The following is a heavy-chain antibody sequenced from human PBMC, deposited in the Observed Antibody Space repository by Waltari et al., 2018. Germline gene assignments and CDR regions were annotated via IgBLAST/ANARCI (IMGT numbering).Heavy chain of an antibody. CDR1: AFPSSTSG. Sequence: QVQLVESGGGVVQPGGSRDLPFAAPAFPSSTSGLHWVRQAPGKGLEWVAFIRYDGSNKYYADSVKGRFTISRDNSKNTLYLQMNSLRAEDTAVYYCAKLYPEFYWGQGTLVTVSS. D-gene: IGHD3-10*01. CDR3: AKLYPEFY. V-gene: IGHV3-30*02. CDR2: IRYDGSNK. J-gene: IGHJ4*02.